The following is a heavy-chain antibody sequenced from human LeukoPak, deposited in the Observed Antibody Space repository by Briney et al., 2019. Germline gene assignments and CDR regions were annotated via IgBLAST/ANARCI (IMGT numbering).Heavy chain of an antibody. J-gene: IGHJ5*02. V-gene: IGHV3-9*01. CDR2: ISWNSGSI. CDR3: AKDISADSSATGGWFDP. Sequence: PGRSLRLSCAASGFTYDDYAMHWVRQAPGKGLEWVSGISWNSGSIGYADSVKGRFTISRDNAKNSLYLQMNSLRAEDTALYYCAKDISADSSATGGWFDPWGQGTLVTVSS. CDR1: GFTYDDYA. D-gene: IGHD3-22*01.